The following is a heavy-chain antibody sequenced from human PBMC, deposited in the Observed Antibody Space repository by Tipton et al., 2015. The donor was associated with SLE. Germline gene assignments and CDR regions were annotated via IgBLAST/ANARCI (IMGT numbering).Heavy chain of an antibody. Sequence: LSLTCSVSGDSISNGNYYWGWIRQPPRQGLEWIGSIFYRGVTYYNPSLETRVTVSVDTSNNQFSLKLTSMTAADTAVYYCARRVWDYGDSYFFDVWGPGTRVTVSS. D-gene: IGHD4-17*01. V-gene: IGHV4-39*07. CDR2: IFYRGVT. J-gene: IGHJ4*02. CDR3: ARRVWDYGDSYFFDV. CDR1: GDSISNGNYY.